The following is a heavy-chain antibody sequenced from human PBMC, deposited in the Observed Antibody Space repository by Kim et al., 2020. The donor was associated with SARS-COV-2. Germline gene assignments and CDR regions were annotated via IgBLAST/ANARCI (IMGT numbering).Heavy chain of an antibody. CDR3: ARDWARGYVAAAVQDAFDI. CDR1: GFTFSSYS. V-gene: IGHV3-21*01. D-gene: IGHD6-13*01. J-gene: IGHJ3*02. Sequence: GGSLRLSCAASGFTFSSYSMNWVRQAPGKGLEWVSSISSSSSYIYYADSVKGRFTISRDNAKNSLYLQMNSLRAEDTAVYYCARDWARGYVAAAVQDAFDIWGQGTMVTVSS. CDR2: ISSSSSYI.